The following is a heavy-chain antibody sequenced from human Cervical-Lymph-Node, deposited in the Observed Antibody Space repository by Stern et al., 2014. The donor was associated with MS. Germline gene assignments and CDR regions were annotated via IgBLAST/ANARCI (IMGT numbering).Heavy chain of an antibody. CDR3: ARAYTYYSNSAGY. D-gene: IGHD3-10*01. CDR2: CTPTLYAP. J-gene: IGHJ4*02. Sequence: MQLVEAVAEVKKPGSSVKVFCKASGGTFSSYEITWVRQAPGQGLEWMGGCTPTLYAPVYAQKFQDRVTISADESTNTAYLDLNGLKSDDTAIYFCARAYTYYSNSAGYWGQGTLVTVSS. CDR1: GGTFSSYE. V-gene: IGHV1-69*01.